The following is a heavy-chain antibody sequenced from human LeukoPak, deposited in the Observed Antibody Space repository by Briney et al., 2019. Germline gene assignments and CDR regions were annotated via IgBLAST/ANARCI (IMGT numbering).Heavy chain of an antibody. CDR3: ARGSKSYGDYIRSRIHYFDY. D-gene: IGHD4-17*01. J-gene: IGHJ4*02. CDR2: ISLDGSNK. Sequence: GGSLRLSCAASGFTFRSYAMHWVRQAPGRGLEWVAAISLDGSNKYYADSVKGRFTISRDNSKNTLYMQMNSLRADDTAVYYCARGSKSYGDYIRSRIHYFDYWGQGTLVTVSS. V-gene: IGHV3-30*04. CDR1: GFTFRSYA.